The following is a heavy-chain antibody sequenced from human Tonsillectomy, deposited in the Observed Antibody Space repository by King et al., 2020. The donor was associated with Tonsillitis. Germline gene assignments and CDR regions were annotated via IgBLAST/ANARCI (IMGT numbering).Heavy chain of an antibody. CDR3: ARGGSYYGDYWADY. V-gene: IGHV1-69*01. J-gene: IGHJ4*02. D-gene: IGHD4-17*01. CDR1: GSTCSNYA. CDR2: IIPIFGSA. Sequence: VQLVQSGAEVKKPGSSVKVSCKSFGSTCSNYAIIWVRQAPGQGLEWLGGIIPIFGSANYAQKFQGRVTITAEESTSTAYMELSSLRSEDTAVYYCARGGSYYGDYWADYWGQGTLVTVSS.